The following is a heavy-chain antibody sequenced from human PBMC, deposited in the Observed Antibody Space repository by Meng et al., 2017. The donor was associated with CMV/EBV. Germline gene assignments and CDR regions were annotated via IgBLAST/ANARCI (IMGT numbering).Heavy chain of an antibody. D-gene: IGHD3-22*01. V-gene: IGHV3-30*18. CDR1: FSSDG. CDR2: ISYDGSNK. CDR3: AKGGSWGYDSSGYYPYYFDY. J-gene: IGHJ4*02. Sequence: FSSDGMHWVRQAAGKVLEWVAVISYDGSNKYYADSVKGRFTISRDNSKNTLYLQMNSLRAEDTAVYYCAKGGSWGYDSSGYYPYYFDYWGQGTLVTVSS.